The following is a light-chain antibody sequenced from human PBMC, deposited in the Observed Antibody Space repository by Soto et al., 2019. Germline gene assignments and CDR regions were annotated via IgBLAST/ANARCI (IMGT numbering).Light chain of an antibody. V-gene: IGKV3-20*01. J-gene: IGKJ2*01. Sequence: EIVLTQSPGTLSLSPGERATLSCRASQSVGSSYLAWYQQKPGQAPRLLIYGASSRATGIPDKFSGSGSGTDFPLTISRLKPEDFAVYYCQQEGSTPPYTFSQGTKLEIK. CDR1: QSVGSSY. CDR3: QQEGSTPPYT. CDR2: GAS.